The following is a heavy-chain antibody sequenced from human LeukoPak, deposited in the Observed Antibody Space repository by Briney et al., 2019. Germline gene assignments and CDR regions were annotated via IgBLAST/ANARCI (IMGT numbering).Heavy chain of an antibody. J-gene: IGHJ4*02. D-gene: IGHD6-6*01. V-gene: IGHV4-39*01. CDR2: IYYSGST. Sequence: PSETLSLTCTVSGGSISSSSYYWGWIRQPPGKGLEWIGSIYYSGSTYYNQSLKSRVTISVDTSKNQFSLKLSSVTAADTAVYYCARQLLYSSSSDFDYWGQGTLVTVSS. CDR1: GGSISSSSYY. CDR3: ARQLLYSSSSDFDY.